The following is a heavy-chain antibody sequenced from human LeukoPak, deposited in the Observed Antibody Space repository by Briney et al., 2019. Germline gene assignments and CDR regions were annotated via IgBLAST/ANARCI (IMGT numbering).Heavy chain of an antibody. CDR2: MNPNSGNT. CDR3: ARTGYSSSWYGFSWFDP. D-gene: IGHD6-13*01. CDR1: GYTFTSYD. J-gene: IGHJ5*02. V-gene: IGHV1-8*03. Sequence: ASVKVSCKASGYTFTSYDINWVRQATGQGLEWMGWMNPNSGNTGYAQKFQGRVTITRNTSISTAYMELSSLRSEDTAVYYCARTGYSSSWYGFSWFDPWGQGTLVTVSS.